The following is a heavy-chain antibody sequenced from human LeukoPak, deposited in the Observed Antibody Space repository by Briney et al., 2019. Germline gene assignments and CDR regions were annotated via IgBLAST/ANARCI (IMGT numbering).Heavy chain of an antibody. V-gene: IGHV4-59*01. D-gene: IGHD3-10*01. CDR1: GGSISSYY. Sequence: SETLSLTCTVSGGSISSYYWSWIRQPPGKGLEWIGYIYYSGSTNYKPSLKSRVTISVDTSRNQISLKLRSVNAADTAVYYCARGGYYGSGNDFRFDPWGQGTLVTVSS. J-gene: IGHJ5*02. CDR2: IYYSGST. CDR3: ARGGYYGSGNDFRFDP.